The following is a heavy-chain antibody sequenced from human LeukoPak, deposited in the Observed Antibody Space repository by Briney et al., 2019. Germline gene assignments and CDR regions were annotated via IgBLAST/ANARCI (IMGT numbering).Heavy chain of an antibody. CDR3: ARAPAPHAFDI. CDR1: GGSISSYH. J-gene: IGHJ3*02. CDR2: IYYSGST. V-gene: IGHV4-59*01. Sequence: ASETLSLTCTVSGGSISSYHWSWIRQPPGKGLEWIGYIYYSGSTNYNPSLKSRVTISVDTSKNQFSLKLSSVTAADTAVYYCARAPAPHAFDIWGQGTMVTVSS.